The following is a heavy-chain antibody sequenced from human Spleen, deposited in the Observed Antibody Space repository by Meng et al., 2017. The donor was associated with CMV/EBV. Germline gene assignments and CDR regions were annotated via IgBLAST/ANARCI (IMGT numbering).Heavy chain of an antibody. CDR3: ARVYCSRGSCSFDY. CDR2: ISSSSSYI. D-gene: IGHD2-15*01. V-gene: IGHV3-21*01. CDR1: GFTFSSYN. J-gene: IGHJ4*02. Sequence: GESLKISCAASGFTFSSYNMNWVRQAPGKGLEWVSSISSSSSYIYYADSVKGRFTISRDNSKNTLYLQMNSLRAEDTAIYYCARVYCSRGSCSFDYWGQGSLVTVSS.